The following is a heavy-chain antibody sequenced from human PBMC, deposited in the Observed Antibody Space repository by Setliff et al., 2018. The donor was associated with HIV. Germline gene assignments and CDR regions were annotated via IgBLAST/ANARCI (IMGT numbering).Heavy chain of an antibody. V-gene: IGHV4-34*01. CDR1: NGSFSGYY. CDR2: INHSGST. Sequence: PSETLSLTCAVYNGSFSGYYWSWIRQPPGKGLEWIGEINHSGSTNYNPSLESRVTISVDTSKNQFSLKLSSVTAADTAVYYCARDQSAQSVSTAYSYEGRDYMDVWGKGTTVTVSS. J-gene: IGHJ6*03. D-gene: IGHD5-18*01. CDR3: ARDQSAQSVSTAYSYEGRDYMDV.